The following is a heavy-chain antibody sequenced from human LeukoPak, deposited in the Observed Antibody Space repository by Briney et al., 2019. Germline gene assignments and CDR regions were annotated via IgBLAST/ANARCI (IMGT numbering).Heavy chain of an antibody. D-gene: IGHD3-3*01. J-gene: IGHJ4*02. V-gene: IGHV3-23*01. CDR2: ISGSGGST. CDR1: GFTFSSYA. CDR3: ARDFRSLYYFDY. Sequence: GGSLRLSCAASGFTFSSYAMSWVRQAPGKGLEWVSAISGSGGSTYYADSVKGRFTISRDNAKNSLYLQMNSLRAEDTAVYYCARDFRSLYYFDYWGQGTLVTVSS.